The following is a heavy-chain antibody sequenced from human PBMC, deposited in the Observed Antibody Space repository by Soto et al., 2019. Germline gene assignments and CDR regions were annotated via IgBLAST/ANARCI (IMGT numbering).Heavy chain of an antibody. D-gene: IGHD3-9*01. CDR3: ARSAPFDIYAITPVEF. CDR1: GYTFTGHY. J-gene: IGHJ4*02. V-gene: IGHV1-2*02. CDR2: IGPESGAT. Sequence: EASVKVSCKASGYTFTGHYIHWVRQAPEQGPEWMGEIGPESGATRYAQRFQGRVTMTRDTSISTAYMELRSLRSDDTAVYYCARSAPFDIYAITPVEFWGQGTLVTVSS.